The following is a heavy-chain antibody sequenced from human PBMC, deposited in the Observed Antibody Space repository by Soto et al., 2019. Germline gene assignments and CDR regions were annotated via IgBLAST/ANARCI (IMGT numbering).Heavy chain of an antibody. CDR3: ARGGQDFWSGPFDY. CDR2: IDNSGST. Sequence: SETLSLTCTVSCGSISSGGYYCNWIRQPAGKGLEWIGRIDNSGSTNYNPSLKSRITMSADTSRNQFSLKLNSVTAADTAVYYCARGGQDFWSGPFDYWGQGALVTVSS. J-gene: IGHJ4*02. V-gene: IGHV4-61*02. CDR1: CGSISSGGYY. D-gene: IGHD3-3*01.